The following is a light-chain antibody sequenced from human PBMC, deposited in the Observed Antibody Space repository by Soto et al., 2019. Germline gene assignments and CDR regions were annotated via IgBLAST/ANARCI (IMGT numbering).Light chain of an antibody. J-gene: IGKJ1*01. V-gene: IGKV3-20*01. CDR3: QQYGSSPWT. Sequence: EIVLTQSPGTLSLSPGERATLSCRASQSVSSSYLAWYQQKPGQAPRLLIYGASSRATGIPDRFSGSGSGTDFTLTISRLEPADFAAYYCQQYGSSPWTFGQGTKVEIK. CDR2: GAS. CDR1: QSVSSSY.